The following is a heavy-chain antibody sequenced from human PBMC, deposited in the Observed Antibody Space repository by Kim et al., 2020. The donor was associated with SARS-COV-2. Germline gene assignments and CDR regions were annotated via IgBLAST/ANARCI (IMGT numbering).Heavy chain of an antibody. Sequence: SMRDRFTISRDNSKNMLYLQMNSLTPEDTATYFCARAKSLPGSPENAFDVWGQGTLVTVSS. D-gene: IGHD3-9*01. CDR3: ARAKSLPGSPENAFDV. J-gene: IGHJ3*01. V-gene: IGHV3-30*01.